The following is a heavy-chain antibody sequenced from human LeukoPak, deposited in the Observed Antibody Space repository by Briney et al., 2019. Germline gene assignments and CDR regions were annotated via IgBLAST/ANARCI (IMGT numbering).Heavy chain of an antibody. D-gene: IGHD3-16*02. CDR2: IIPIFGTA. CDR3: ARGPSSLAYYYYMDV. CDR1: GGTFSSYA. V-gene: IGHV1-69*05. J-gene: IGHJ6*03. Sequence: ASVKVSCKASGGTFSSYAISWVRQALGQGLEWMGGIIPIFGTANYAQKFQGRVTITTDESTSTAYMELSSLRSEDTAVYYCARGPSSLAYYYYMDVWGKGTTVTVSS.